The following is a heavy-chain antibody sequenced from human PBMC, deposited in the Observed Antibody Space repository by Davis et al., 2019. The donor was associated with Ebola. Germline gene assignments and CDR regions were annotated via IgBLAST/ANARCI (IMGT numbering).Heavy chain of an antibody. CDR1: GGSISSSSYY. Sequence: MPSETLSLTCTVSGGSISSSSYYWGWIRQPPGKGLEWIGSIYYSGSTYYNPSLKSRVTISVDTSKNQFSLKLSSVTAADTAVYYCARHGKYCTGGVCSSWFDPWGQGTLVTVSS. V-gene: IGHV4-39*01. CDR3: ARHGKYCTGGVCSSWFDP. D-gene: IGHD2-8*02. CDR2: IYYSGST. J-gene: IGHJ5*02.